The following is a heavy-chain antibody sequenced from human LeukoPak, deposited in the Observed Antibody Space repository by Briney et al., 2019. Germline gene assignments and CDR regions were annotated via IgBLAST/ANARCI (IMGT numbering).Heavy chain of an antibody. J-gene: IGHJ4*02. Sequence: HAGGSLRLSCVASGFTFSTYDMSWVRQAPGKGLEWVSTISGDGDETFSGSGRRTYYADSVRGRFSVSRDNSKNTLFLQMNSLRVEDTGIYYCAKAPLNMVRGARRTNFGSDFHYWGPGTLVTVSS. V-gene: IGHV3-23*01. CDR3: AKAPLNMVRGARRTNFGSDFHY. CDR1: GFTFSTYD. D-gene: IGHD3-10*01. CDR2: ISGDGDETFSGSGRRT.